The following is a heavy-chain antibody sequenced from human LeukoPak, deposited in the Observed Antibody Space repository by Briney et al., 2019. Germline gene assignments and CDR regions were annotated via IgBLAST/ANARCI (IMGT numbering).Heavy chain of an antibody. D-gene: IGHD3-3*01. CDR3: AKYGPGFGVVIEYFMDV. V-gene: IGHV3-23*01. Sequence: GGSLRLSCAASGFDFTAYGMSWVRQAPGKGLEWVSGISASGLDTYYADSVRGLFTISRDNSNNTVHLLMNSLRAEDSAMYYCAKYGPGFGVVIEYFMDVWGKGTRVTVSS. CDR1: GFDFTAYG. J-gene: IGHJ6*03. CDR2: ISASGLDT.